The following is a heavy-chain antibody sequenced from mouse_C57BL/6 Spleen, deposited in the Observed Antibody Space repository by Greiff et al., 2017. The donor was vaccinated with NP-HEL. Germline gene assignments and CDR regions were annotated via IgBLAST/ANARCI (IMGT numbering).Heavy chain of an antibody. CDR3: ARVLLSYAMDY. CDR1: GYTFTSYW. J-gene: IGHJ4*01. CDR2: IDPSDSYT. Sequence: QVQLQQPGAELVKPGASVKLSCKASGYTFTSYWMQWVKQRPGQGLEWIGEIDPSDSYTNYNQKFKGKATLTVDTSSSTAYMQLSSLTSEDSAVYYCARVLLSYAMDYWGQGTSVTVSS. V-gene: IGHV1-50*01. D-gene: IGHD2-1*01.